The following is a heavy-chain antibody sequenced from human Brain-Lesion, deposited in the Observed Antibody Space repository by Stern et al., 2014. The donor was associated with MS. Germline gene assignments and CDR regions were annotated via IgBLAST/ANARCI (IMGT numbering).Heavy chain of an antibody. CDR1: GGTFGSYP. J-gene: IGHJ5*02. Sequence: VQLVQSGPELKKPGSSVQVSCKASGGTFGSYPITWFRQAPGQGLEWSGPISPIFGSPNYAQKFQGRVTITADRSTTTVYMKLSSLKSDDAAVYYCAKDGPALVTNWFDPWGRGTLVTVSS. D-gene: IGHD5-18*01. V-gene: IGHV1-69*06. CDR3: AKDGPALVTNWFDP. CDR2: ISPIFGSP.